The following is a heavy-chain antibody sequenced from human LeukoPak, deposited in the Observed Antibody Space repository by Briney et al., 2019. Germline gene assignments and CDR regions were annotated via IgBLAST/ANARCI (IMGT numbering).Heavy chain of an antibody. Sequence: GRSLRLSCAASGFTFRSYGMHWVRQAPGKGLEWVAVISYDGSNKYYADSVKGRFTISRDNSKNTLYLQMNSLRPDDTAVYYCAREPQYWGQGTLITVSS. CDR1: GFTFRSYG. CDR2: ISYDGSNK. CDR3: AREPQY. J-gene: IGHJ4*02. V-gene: IGHV3-30*19.